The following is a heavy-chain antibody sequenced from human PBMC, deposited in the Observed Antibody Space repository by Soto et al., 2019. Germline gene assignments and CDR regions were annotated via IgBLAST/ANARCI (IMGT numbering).Heavy chain of an antibody. J-gene: IGHJ4*02. Sequence: QVQLVQSGAEVKKPGSSVKVSCKASGGTFSSYAISWVRQAPGQGLEWMGGIIPIFGTANYAQKFQGRVTITADKTTITAYMELSSLGSEDTAVYYCAREPDISRGSSSWTYYFDYWGQGTLVTVSS. CDR3: AREPDISRGSSSWTYYFDY. CDR2: IIPIFGTA. CDR1: GGTFSSYA. D-gene: IGHD6-13*01. V-gene: IGHV1-69*06.